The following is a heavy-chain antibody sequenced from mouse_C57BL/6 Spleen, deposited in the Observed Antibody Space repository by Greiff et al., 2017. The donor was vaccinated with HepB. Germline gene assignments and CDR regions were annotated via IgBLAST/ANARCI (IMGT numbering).Heavy chain of an antibody. D-gene: IGHD1-1*01. CDR2: IYPGDGDT. CDR3: ARSIYYYGSSLYYYAMDY. Sequence: VQLQQSGAELVKPGASVKISCKASGYAFSSYWMNWVKQRPGKGLEWIGQIYPGDGDTNYNGKFKGKATLTADKSSSTAYMQLSSLTSEDSAVYFCARSIYYYGSSLYYYAMDYWGQGTSVTVSS. CDR1: GYAFSSYW. J-gene: IGHJ4*01. V-gene: IGHV1-80*01.